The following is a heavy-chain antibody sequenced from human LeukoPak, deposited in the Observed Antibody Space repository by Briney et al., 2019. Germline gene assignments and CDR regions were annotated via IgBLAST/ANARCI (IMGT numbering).Heavy chain of an antibody. Sequence: SETLSLTCTVSGGSISSGGYYWSWIRQPPGKGLEWIGYIYHSGSTYYNPSLKSRVTISVDRSKNQFSLKLSSVTAADTAVYYCVRDSSSYYYMDVWGKGTTVTVSS. CDR2: IYHSGST. D-gene: IGHD6-6*01. CDR1: GGSISSGGYY. V-gene: IGHV4-30-2*01. CDR3: VRDSSSYYYMDV. J-gene: IGHJ6*03.